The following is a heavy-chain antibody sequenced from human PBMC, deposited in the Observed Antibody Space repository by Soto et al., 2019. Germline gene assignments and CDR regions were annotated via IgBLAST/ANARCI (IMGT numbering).Heavy chain of an antibody. CDR3: ARDYIVEMNSRGGFDA. CDR2: IYYSGST. V-gene: IGHV4-31*03. CDR1: GGSISSGGYY. J-gene: IGHJ5*02. D-gene: IGHD3-22*01. Sequence: PSETLSLTCTVSGGSISSGGYYWSWIRQHPGKGLEWIGYIYYSGSTYYNPSLKSRVTISVDTSKNQFSLKLSSVTAADTAVYYCARDYIVEMNSRGGFDAWGQGTLVTVSS.